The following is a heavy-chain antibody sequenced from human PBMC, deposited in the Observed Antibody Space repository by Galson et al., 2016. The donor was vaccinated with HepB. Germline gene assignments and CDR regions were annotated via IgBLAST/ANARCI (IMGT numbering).Heavy chain of an antibody. Sequence: SLRLSCAASGFTFSSYGMHWVRQAPGKGLEWVSTVGTGHFTHYADSVKGRFIVSRDNSENTLYFQMNSLRADDTALYFCAREGYSSGHCGAFDIWGRGTVVAVSS. CDR2: VGTGHFT. D-gene: IGHD6-19*01. CDR3: AREGYSSGHCGAFDI. V-gene: IGHV3-23*01. J-gene: IGHJ3*02. CDR1: GFTFSSYG.